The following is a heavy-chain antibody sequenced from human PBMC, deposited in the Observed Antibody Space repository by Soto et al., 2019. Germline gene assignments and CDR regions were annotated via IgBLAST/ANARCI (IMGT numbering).Heavy chain of an antibody. J-gene: IGHJ4*02. V-gene: IGHV1-8*01. Sequence: QVQLVQSGAEVRKPGASVKVSCKASGYTFTTYDINWMRQATGQGLEWVGWMNPNSGTTGYAQKFQGRVSMTRDTSMNTAYMDLSSLTYEDTAVYYCARNKWETGDFDYWGQGTLVTVSS. CDR2: MNPNSGTT. CDR3: ARNKWETGDFDY. CDR1: GYTFTTYD. D-gene: IGHD1-26*01.